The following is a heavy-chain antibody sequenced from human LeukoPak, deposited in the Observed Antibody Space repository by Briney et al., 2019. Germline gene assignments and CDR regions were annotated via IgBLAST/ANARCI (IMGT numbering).Heavy chain of an antibody. CDR1: GGSFSGYD. CDR2: INHSGSS. D-gene: IGHD2-2*02. CDR3: ARGRTVVPAARPYDY. Sequence: SSETLSLTCAVYGGSFSGYDWSWVRQPPGKGLEWVGEINHSGSSNYYPDLKKRGIITVDTSKNQFSLKLSSVTAADTAVYYCARGRTVVPAARPYDYWGQGTLVTVSS. J-gene: IGHJ4*02. V-gene: IGHV4-34*01.